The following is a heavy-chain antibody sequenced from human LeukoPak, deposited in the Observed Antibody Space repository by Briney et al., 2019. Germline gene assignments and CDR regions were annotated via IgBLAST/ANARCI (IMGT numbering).Heavy chain of an antibody. CDR2: IIPILGIA. CDR3: ARGRGYSGSYYFDH. D-gene: IGHD1-26*01. Sequence: SVNVSCKASGCTFSSYANGWVRHAQAPGLELVGGIIPILGIANYAQKFQGRVTITADKSTSTAYMELSSLRSEDTAVYYCARGRGYSGSYYFDHWGQGTLVTVSS. V-gene: IGHV1-69*10. J-gene: IGHJ4*02. CDR1: GCTFSSYA.